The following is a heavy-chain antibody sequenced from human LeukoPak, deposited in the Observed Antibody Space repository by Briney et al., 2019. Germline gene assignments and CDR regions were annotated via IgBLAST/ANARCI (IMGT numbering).Heavy chain of an antibody. CDR3: ARDQEGFDY. J-gene: IGHJ4*02. Sequence: ASVKVSCKASGYTFTSNYIRWVRQAPGQGLEWMGMIYPRDGSTSYAQKFQGRVTVTRDTSTSTVHMELSGLRSEDTAVYYCARDQEGFDYWGQGTLVTVSS. CDR1: GYTFTSNY. CDR2: IYPRDGST. V-gene: IGHV1-46*01.